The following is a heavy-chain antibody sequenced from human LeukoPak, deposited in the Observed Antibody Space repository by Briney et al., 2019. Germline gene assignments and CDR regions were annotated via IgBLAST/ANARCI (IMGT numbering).Heavy chain of an antibody. CDR2: IYYSGST. J-gene: IGHJ5*02. CDR3: ATSGGDWFDP. CDR1: GGSISSSSYY. Sequence: PSETLSLTCTVSGGSISSSSYYWGWIRQPPGKGLEWIGSIYYSGSTYYNPSLKSRVTILVDTSNNQFSLKLNSVTAADTAFYYCATSGGDWFDPWGQGTLVIVSS. D-gene: IGHD3-10*01. V-gene: IGHV4-39*07.